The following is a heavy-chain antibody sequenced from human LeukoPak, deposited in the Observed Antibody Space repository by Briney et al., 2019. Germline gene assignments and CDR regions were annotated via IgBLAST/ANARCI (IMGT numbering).Heavy chain of an antibody. CDR1: GYTFTGYY. Sequence: ASVKVSCKASGYTFTGYYMHWVRQAPGQGLEWMGWINTNTGNPTYAQGFTGRFVFSLDTPVSTAYLQISSLKAEDTAVYYCARAGQLECRVWGQGTLVTVSS. V-gene: IGHV7-4-1*02. CDR3: ARAGQLECRV. J-gene: IGHJ4*02. D-gene: IGHD6-6*01. CDR2: INTNTGNP.